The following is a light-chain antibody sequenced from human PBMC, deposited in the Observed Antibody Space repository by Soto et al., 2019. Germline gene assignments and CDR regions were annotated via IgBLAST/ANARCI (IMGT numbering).Light chain of an antibody. J-gene: IGKJ4*01. V-gene: IGKV3-11*01. CDR3: KQRSNFT. CDR2: DAS. CDR1: QSVSSY. Sequence: EIVLTQSPATLSLSPGERATLSCRASQSVSSYLAWYQQKPGQAPRLLIYDASNRATGIPARFSGSGSGTDFTLTISSLEPEDFAVYYCKQRSNFTLGGGTKVDIK.